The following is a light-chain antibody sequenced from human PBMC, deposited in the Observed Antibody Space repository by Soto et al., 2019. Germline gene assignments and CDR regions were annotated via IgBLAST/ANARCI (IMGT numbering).Light chain of an antibody. CDR1: ISNVGSYNL. CDR2: EVN. V-gene: IGLV2-23*02. J-gene: IGLJ3*02. CDR3: YSYEGGRV. Sequence: QSALTQPASVSVSPGQSITISCTGTISNVGSYNLVSWYQQHPGKAPKLIIYEVNKRPSGVSNRFSVSKSGNTASLTISGLQTEDEADYYCYSYEGGRVFGGGTKLTVL.